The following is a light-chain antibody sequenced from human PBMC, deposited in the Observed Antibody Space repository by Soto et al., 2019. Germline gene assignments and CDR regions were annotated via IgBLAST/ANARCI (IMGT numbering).Light chain of an antibody. J-gene: IGLJ1*01. Sequence: QSALTQPASVSGSPGQSITISCTGTSSDVGGYNYVSWYQQHPGKAPKLMIYEVTNRPSGVSNRFSGPKSGNTASLTISGLQAEDEADYYCSSYTRSSTYVFGTGTQLTVL. CDR2: EVT. CDR3: SSYTRSSTYV. CDR1: SSDVGGYNY. V-gene: IGLV2-14*01.